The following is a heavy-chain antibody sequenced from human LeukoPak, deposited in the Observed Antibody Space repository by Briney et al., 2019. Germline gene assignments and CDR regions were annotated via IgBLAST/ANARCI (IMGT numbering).Heavy chain of an antibody. CDR3: VKDTSGPGY. Sequence: GGSLRLSCAVSGFIFSSHWMSWVRQAPGKELEWVANIKEDATEKFYLDSVKGRFSISRDNAKNSLHLQMNSLRAEDTAVYYCVKDTSGPGYWGQGTLVTVSS. CDR2: IKEDATEK. J-gene: IGHJ4*02. V-gene: IGHV3-7*04. CDR1: GFIFSSHW. D-gene: IGHD5-12*01.